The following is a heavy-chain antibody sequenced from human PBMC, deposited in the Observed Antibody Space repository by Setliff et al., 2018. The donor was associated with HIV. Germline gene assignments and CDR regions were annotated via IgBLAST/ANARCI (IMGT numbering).Heavy chain of an antibody. D-gene: IGHD3-22*01. J-gene: IGHJ6*02. CDR1: GYTFTSYD. V-gene: IGHV1-18*01. Sequence: ASVKVSCKASGYTFTSYDISWVRQAPGQGLEWMGWVSAYNGNTNYAQKLQGRVTMTTDTSTSTAYMELRSLRSDDTAVYYCAREIGDYYDSSGYYPPTDYYYGMDVWGQGTTVTVSS. CDR3: AREIGDYYDSSGYYPPTDYYYGMDV. CDR2: VSAYNGNT.